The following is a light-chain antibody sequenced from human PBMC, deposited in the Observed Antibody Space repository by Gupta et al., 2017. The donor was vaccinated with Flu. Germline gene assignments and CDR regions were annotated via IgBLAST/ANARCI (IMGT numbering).Light chain of an antibody. CDR1: SGHSSYA. CDR2: LNSDGSH. J-gene: IGLJ3*02. CDR3: QTWGTGIRV. V-gene: IGLV4-69*01. Sequence: QLVLTQSPSASASLGASVKLTCTLSSGHSSYAIAWHQQQPEKGPQYLMKLNSDGSHSTGDGIPDRFSSSSSGAERYLTIASLQAEDEDDYYCQTWGTGIRVFGGGTKLTVL.